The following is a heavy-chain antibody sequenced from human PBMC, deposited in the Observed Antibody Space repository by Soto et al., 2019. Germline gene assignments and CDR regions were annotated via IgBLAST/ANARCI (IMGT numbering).Heavy chain of an antibody. J-gene: IGHJ4*02. CDR2: IGGGGVST. Sequence: EVQLLESGGGLVQPGGSLRLSCAASGFIFSSYVMSWVRQAPGKGLEWVSVIGGGGVSTNYADSVRGRFTISRDNSKNTLYLQMNSLRAEDTAVYYCAGRSGDYVWGQGTLVTVSS. CDR3: AGRSGDYV. V-gene: IGHV3-23*01. CDR1: GFIFSSYV. D-gene: IGHD4-17*01.